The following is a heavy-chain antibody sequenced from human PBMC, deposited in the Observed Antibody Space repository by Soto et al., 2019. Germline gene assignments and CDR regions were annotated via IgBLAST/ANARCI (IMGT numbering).Heavy chain of an antibody. Sequence: SVKGYWKASAGPFSGYAIILVRQAPGQGLEWMGGIIPIFGTANYAQKFQGRVTITADKSTSTAYMELSSLRSEDTAVYYCERGGYSSGWYNYFHHWGQGTLVTVSS. CDR2: IIPIFGTA. D-gene: IGHD6-19*01. CDR3: ERGGYSSGWYNYFHH. V-gene: IGHV1-69*06. CDR1: AGPFSGYA. J-gene: IGHJ4*02.